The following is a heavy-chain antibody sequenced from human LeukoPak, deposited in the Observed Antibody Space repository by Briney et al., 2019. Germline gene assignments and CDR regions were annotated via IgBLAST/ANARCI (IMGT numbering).Heavy chain of an antibody. D-gene: IGHD3-22*01. J-gene: IGHJ3*02. V-gene: IGHV4-38-2*02. CDR1: GYSISSGYY. Sequence: PSETLSLTCTVSGYSISSGYYWGWIRQPPGQGLGWIGNIFHSGSTYYNPSLKSRVTISVGTSKNKFSLKLSSVTAADTAVYYCARVHSSGYYQISAFDIWGQGPMVTVSS. CDR2: IFHSGST. CDR3: ARVHSSGYYQISAFDI.